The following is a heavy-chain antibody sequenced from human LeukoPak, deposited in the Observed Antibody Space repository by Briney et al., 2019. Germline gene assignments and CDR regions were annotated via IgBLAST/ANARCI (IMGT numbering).Heavy chain of an antibody. J-gene: IGHJ3*02. CDR1: GYTFTSYG. CDR3: ARRLLEWFHDAFDI. Sequence: ASVTVSCKASGYTFTSYGISWVRQAPGQGLEWMGWISAYNGNTNYAQKLQGRVTMTTDTSTSTAYMELRSLRSDDTAVYYCARRLLEWFHDAFDIWGQGTMVTVSS. D-gene: IGHD3-3*01. CDR2: ISAYNGNT. V-gene: IGHV1-18*01.